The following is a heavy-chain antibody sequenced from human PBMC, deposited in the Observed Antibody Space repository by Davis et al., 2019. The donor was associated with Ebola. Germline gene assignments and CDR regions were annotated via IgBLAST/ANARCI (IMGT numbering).Heavy chain of an antibody. V-gene: IGHV4-30-2*01. Sequence: MPSETLSLTCTVSGGSISSGGYSWSWIRQPPGKGLEWIGYIYHSGSTYYNPSLKSRVTISVDRSKNQFSLKLSSVTAADTAVYYCASRKYSGSYHTSDYWGQGTLVTVSS. CDR2: IYHSGST. CDR3: ASRKYSGSYHTSDY. CDR1: GGSISSGGYS. D-gene: IGHD1-26*01. J-gene: IGHJ4*02.